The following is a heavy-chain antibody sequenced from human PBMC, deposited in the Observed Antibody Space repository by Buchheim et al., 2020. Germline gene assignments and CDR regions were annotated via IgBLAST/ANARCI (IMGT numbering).Heavy chain of an antibody. J-gene: IGHJ4*02. CDR1: GFTFSSYG. V-gene: IGHV3-30*18. CDR3: AKGPSYYYDSSGYPTLYYFDY. Sequence: QVQLVESGGGVVQPGRSLRLSCAASGFTFSSYGMHWVRQAPGKGLEWVAVVSSGGNNKYYVDSVMGRFTISRVNSKQTPYLQMNSLRAEDTAMYYCAKGPSYYYDSSGYPTLYYFDYWGQGTL. CDR2: VSSGGNNK. D-gene: IGHD3-22*01.